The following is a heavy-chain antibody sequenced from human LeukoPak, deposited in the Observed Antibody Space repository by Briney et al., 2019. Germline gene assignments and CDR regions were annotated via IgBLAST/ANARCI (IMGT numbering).Heavy chain of an antibody. CDR3: ARSWDWNYFDY. CDR1: GGTFSRYA. CDR2: IIPIFGTA. V-gene: IGHV1-69*05. D-gene: IGHD3/OR15-3a*01. J-gene: IGHJ4*02. Sequence: SVKVSCKASGGTFSRYAISWVRQAPGQGLEWMGGIIPIFGTAKYEQKFQGRVTITTDESTSTAYMEPSSLRSEDTAVYYCARSWDWNYFDYWGQGTLVTVSS.